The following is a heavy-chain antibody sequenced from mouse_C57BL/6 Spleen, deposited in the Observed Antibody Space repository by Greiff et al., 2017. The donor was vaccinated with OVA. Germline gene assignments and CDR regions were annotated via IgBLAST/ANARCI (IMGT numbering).Heavy chain of an antibody. J-gene: IGHJ1*03. CDR3: ARYELYYGSSYWYFDV. CDR1: GFTFSDYG. V-gene: IGHV5-17*01. Sequence: EVHLVESGGGLVKPGGSLKLSCAASGFTFSDYGMHWVRQAPEKGLEWVAYISSGSSTIYYADTVKGRFTISRDNAKNTLFRQMTSLRSEDTAMYYCARYELYYGSSYWYFDVWGTGTTVTVAS. CDR2: ISSGSSTI. D-gene: IGHD1-1*01.